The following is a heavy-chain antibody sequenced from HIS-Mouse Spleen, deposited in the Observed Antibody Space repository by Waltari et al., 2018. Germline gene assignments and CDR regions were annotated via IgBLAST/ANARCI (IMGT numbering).Heavy chain of an antibody. V-gene: IGHV4-39*07. J-gene: IGHJ2*01. D-gene: IGHD6-13*01. CDR1: GCSISSSSYY. Sequence: QLQLQESGPGLVKPSETLSLTCTVSGCSISSSSYYWGWIRQPPGKGLEWIGMIYYSGGTYSKPSLKSRVTISVDTSKNQFALKLSSVTAADTAVYYCAREIPYSSSWYDWYFDLWGRGTLVTVSS. CDR2: IYYSGGT. CDR3: AREIPYSSSWYDWYFDL.